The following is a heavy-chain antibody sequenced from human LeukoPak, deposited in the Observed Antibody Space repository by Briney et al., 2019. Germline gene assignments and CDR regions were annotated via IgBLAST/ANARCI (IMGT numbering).Heavy chain of an antibody. D-gene: IGHD3-22*01. V-gene: IGHV4-59*08. CDR1: GDSISSDY. CDR3: ARRYYYDTSSYRSYWYFDL. CDR2: IHYTGIT. J-gene: IGHJ2*01. Sequence: SETLSLTCTVSGDSISSDYWSWFRQPPGKGLEWIGYIHYTGITKYNPSLKSGVTISLDTSKNQFSLKLSSVTAADTAVYYCARRYYYDTSSYRSYWYFDLWGRGTLVTVSS.